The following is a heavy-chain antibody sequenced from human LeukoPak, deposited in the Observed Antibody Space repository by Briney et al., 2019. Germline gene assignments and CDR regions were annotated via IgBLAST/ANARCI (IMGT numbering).Heavy chain of an antibody. CDR1: GFLFTKYD. CDR2: IDRDGVT. Sequence: PGGSLSLSFAASGFLFTKYDMHWVRQVTGKGLEWVSGIDRDGVTYYSGSVRGRFTTSRDNAKNSLDLQMNTLRAGDTGVYYCARENLEFADYAIDYWGQGILVIVSS. D-gene: IGHD3-3*01. V-gene: IGHV3-13*01. CDR3: ARENLEFADYAIDY. J-gene: IGHJ4*02.